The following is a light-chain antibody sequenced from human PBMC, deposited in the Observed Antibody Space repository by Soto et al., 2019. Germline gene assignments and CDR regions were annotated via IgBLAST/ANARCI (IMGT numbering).Light chain of an antibody. J-gene: IGKJ1*01. CDR2: KAS. CDR3: QHYNSYSEA. Sequence: EITMTHSNYTLSGSELDRVIIKCRASQTISSWLAWYQQKPGKAPKLLIYKASTLKSGVPSRFSGSGSGTEFTLTISSLQPDDFATYYCQHYNSYSEAFGQGTKVDI. V-gene: IGKV1-5*03. CDR1: QTISSW.